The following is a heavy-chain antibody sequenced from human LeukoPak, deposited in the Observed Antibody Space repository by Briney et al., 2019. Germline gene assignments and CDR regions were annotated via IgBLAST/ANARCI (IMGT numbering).Heavy chain of an antibody. V-gene: IGHV4-34*01. CDR1: GGSFSGYY. D-gene: IGHD6-6*01. Sequence: SETLSLTCAVYGGSFSGYYWSWIRQPPGKGLEWIGEINHSGSTNYNPSLKSRVTISVDTSKNQFSLKLSSVTAADTAVYYCARHSSSPWGQGTLVTVSS. CDR3: ARHSSSP. J-gene: IGHJ4*02. CDR2: INHSGST.